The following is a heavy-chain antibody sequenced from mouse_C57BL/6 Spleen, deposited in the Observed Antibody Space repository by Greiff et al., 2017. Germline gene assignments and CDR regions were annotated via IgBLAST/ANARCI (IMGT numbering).Heavy chain of an antibody. CDR1: GYAFSSSW. V-gene: IGHV1-82*01. CDR2: IYPGDGAT. Sequence: QVQLQQSGPELVKPGASVTISCTASGYAFSSSWMNWVKQRPGKGLEWIGRIYPGDGATTYNGKFKGKATLTADKSSSTAYMQLSSLTSEDSAIYFCAREHHYSNYPYFDYWGQGTTLTGSS. CDR3: AREHHYSNYPYFDY. J-gene: IGHJ2*01. D-gene: IGHD2-5*01.